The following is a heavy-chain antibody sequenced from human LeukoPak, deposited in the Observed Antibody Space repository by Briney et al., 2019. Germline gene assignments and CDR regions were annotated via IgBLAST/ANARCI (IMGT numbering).Heavy chain of an antibody. J-gene: IGHJ6*03. CDR1: GFTFSGYG. D-gene: IGHD2-2*01. V-gene: IGHV3-23*01. CDR2: ISGSGGST. Sequence: GGSLRLSCAASGFTFSGYGMSWVRQAPGKGLEWVSAISGSGGSTYYADSVKGRFTISRDNSKNTLYLQMNSLRAEDTAVYYCARFYCSSTSCYGGYYYYYMDVWGKGTTVTISS. CDR3: ARFYCSSTSCYGGYYYYYMDV.